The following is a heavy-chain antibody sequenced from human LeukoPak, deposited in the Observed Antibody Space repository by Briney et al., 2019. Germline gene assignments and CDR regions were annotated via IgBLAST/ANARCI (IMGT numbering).Heavy chain of an antibody. CDR1: GGTISWFY. CDR2: IHYTGTV. CDR3: ARGLTTDYGAFNI. D-gene: IGHD4-17*01. V-gene: IGHV4-59*01. J-gene: IGHJ3*02. Sequence: SETLSLTCTVSGGTISWFYWSWIRQSPGRGLESIAYIHYTGTVNYNPAHKSRATISVDMSNNQFSLELTFVTAADTAVYYCARGLTTDYGAFNIWGQGTAVSVSS.